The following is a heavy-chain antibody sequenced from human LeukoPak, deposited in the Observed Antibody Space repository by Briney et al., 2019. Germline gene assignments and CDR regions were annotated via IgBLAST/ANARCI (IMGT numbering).Heavy chain of an antibody. J-gene: IGHJ4*02. D-gene: IGHD6-13*01. CDR3: ARERGSSWSVDY. V-gene: IGHV3-74*01. CDR2: INSDGSST. Sequence: GGSLRLSCAASGFTFSSYWMHWVRQAPGKGLVWVSRINSDGSSTSYADSVRGRFTISRDNAKNTLYLQMSSLRVEDTAVYYCARERGSSWSVDYWGQGTLVTVSS. CDR1: GFTFSSYW.